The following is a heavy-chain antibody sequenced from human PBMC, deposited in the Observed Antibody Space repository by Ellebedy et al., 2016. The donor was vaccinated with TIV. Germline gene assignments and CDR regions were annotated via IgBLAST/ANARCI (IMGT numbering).Heavy chain of an antibody. J-gene: IGHJ5*02. Sequence: AASVKVSCKASGYTFTGSYMHWVRQAPGQGLEWMGWINPNSGGTNYAQKFQGRVTMTRATSISTAYMELSRLRSDDTAVYYCASLPHYGDSGPWGQGTLVTVSS. D-gene: IGHD4-17*01. V-gene: IGHV1-2*02. CDR2: INPNSGGT. CDR1: GYTFTGSY. CDR3: ASLPHYGDSGP.